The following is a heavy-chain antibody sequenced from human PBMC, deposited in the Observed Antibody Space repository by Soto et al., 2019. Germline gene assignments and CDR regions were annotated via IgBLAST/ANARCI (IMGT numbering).Heavy chain of an antibody. CDR3: ARAALRSYYYYYYMDV. D-gene: IGHD3-3*01. Sequence: EVQLVESGGGLVQPGGSLRLSCAASGFTFSSYDMHWVRQATGKGLEWVSAIGTAGDTYYPGSVKGRFTISRENAKNSLYLQMNSLRAGDTAVYYCARAALRSYYYYYYMDVWGKGTTVTVSS. J-gene: IGHJ6*03. V-gene: IGHV3-13*01. CDR1: GFTFSSYD. CDR2: IGTAGDT.